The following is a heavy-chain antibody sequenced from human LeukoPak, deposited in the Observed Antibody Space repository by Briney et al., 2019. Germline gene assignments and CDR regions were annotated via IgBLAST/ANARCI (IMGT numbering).Heavy chain of an antibody. D-gene: IGHD5-18*01. V-gene: IGHV4-4*09. CDR1: GGSISSYY. CDR2: IYTSGST. Sequence: SETLPLTCTVSGGSISSYYWSWIRQPPGKGLEWIGYIYTSGSTNYNPSLKSRVTISVDTSKNQFSLKLSSVTAADTAVYYCARRGYSYGYFDYWGQGTLVTVSS. J-gene: IGHJ4*02. CDR3: ARRGYSYGYFDY.